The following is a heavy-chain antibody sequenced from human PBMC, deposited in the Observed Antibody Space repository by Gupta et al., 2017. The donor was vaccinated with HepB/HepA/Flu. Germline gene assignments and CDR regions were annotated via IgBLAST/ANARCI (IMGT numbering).Heavy chain of an antibody. J-gene: IGHJ6*02. CDR3: AKERGSSGWSSTGDGMDV. D-gene: IGHD6-19*01. CDR2: ISWDSGNI. V-gene: IGHV3-9*01. Sequence: EVQLVESGGGLVQPGRSLRLSCAASGFTFDDYAMHCVRQPPGKGLEWVSGISWDSGNIGYADSVKGRFTISRDNAKNSLYLQMNSLTAEDTALYYCAKERGSSGWSSTGDGMDVWGQGTTVTVSS. CDR1: GFTFDDYA.